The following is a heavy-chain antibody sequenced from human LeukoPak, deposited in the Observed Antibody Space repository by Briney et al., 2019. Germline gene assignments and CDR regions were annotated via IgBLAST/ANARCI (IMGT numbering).Heavy chain of an antibody. J-gene: IGHJ4*02. CDR2: ISSDRSST. CDR3: ASLTSTSPDDY. Sequence: AGGFLRLSCEASGFTFSNYWMHWVRQAPGKGLVWVSRISSDRSSTRYADSVRGRFTISRDNAKNTVDLQMNSLRAEDTAVYYCASLTSTSPDDYWGQGALVTVSS. CDR1: GFTFSNYW. V-gene: IGHV3-74*01. D-gene: IGHD2-2*01.